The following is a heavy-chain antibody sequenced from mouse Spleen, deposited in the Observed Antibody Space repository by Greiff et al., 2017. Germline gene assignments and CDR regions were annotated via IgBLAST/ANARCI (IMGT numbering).Heavy chain of an antibody. CDR3: ARGGNYGYYYAMDY. CDR2: IYPGSGNT. Sequence: QVQLKESGAELVRPGASVKLSCKASGYTFTDYYINWVKQRPGQGLEWIARIYPGSGNTYYNEKFKGKATLTAEKSSSTAYMQLSSLTSEDSAVYFCARGGNYGYYYAMDYWGQGTSVTVSS. J-gene: IGHJ4*01. V-gene: IGHV1-76*01. D-gene: IGHD2-1*01. CDR1: GYTFTDYY.